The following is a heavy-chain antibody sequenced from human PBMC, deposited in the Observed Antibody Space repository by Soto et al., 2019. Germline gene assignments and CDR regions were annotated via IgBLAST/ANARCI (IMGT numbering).Heavy chain of an antibody. J-gene: IGHJ3*02. Sequence: SVKVSWKASGGTFSRYSITLGGQAPGQGLEWMGGIIPILGSANYARKFQDRVTITADESTTTTYMELSSLRSEDAAMYFCASRERADAFDIWGQGTMVTVSS. V-gene: IGHV1-69*13. CDR1: GGTFSRYS. CDR2: IIPILGSA. CDR3: ASRERADAFDI.